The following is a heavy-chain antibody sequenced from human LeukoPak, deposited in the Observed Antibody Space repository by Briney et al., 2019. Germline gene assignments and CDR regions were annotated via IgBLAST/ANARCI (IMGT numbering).Heavy chain of an antibody. CDR2: INPNSGGT. V-gene: IGHV1-2*02. CDR1: GYTFTGYY. CDR3: AREAQYYYDSSGYYIFDY. J-gene: IGHJ4*02. D-gene: IGHD3-22*01. Sequence: ASVKVSCKASGYTFTGYYMHWVRQAAGQGLEWMGWINPNSGGTNYAQKFQGRVTMTRDTSISTAYMELSRLRSDDTAVYYCAREAQYYYDSSGYYIFDYWGQGTLVTVSS.